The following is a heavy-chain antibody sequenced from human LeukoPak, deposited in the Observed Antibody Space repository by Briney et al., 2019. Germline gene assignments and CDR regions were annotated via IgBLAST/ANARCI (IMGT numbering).Heavy chain of an antibody. J-gene: IGHJ4*02. CDR3: ARGPPENIHSDY. CDR1: GYTFTNYD. Sequence: ASVKVSCKASGYTFTNYDINWVRQATGQGLEWMGWMNPNNTKTGYAQKFQGRVTMTRDTSTSTAYMELSSLISEDTAVYYCARGPPENIHSDYWGQGTLVTVSS. CDR2: MNPNNTKT. V-gene: IGHV1-8*01.